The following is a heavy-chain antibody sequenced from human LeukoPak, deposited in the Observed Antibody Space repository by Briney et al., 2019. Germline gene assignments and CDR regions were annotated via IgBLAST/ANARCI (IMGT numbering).Heavy chain of an antibody. V-gene: IGHV3-9*01. Sequence: GRSLRLSCAASGFTFDDYAMHWVQQAPGKGLEWVSGISWNSGSIGYADSVKGRFTISRDNAKNSLYLQMNSLRAEDTALYYCAKDIRDSSSWYGYFDYWGQGTLVTVSS. CDR3: AKDIRDSSSWYGYFDY. CDR1: GFTFDDYA. J-gene: IGHJ4*02. D-gene: IGHD6-13*01. CDR2: ISWNSGSI.